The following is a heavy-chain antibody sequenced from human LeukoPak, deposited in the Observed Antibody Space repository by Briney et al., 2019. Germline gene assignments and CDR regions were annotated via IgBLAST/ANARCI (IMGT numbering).Heavy chain of an antibody. CDR2: IRYDGSNK. J-gene: IGHJ3*02. Sequence: GGSLRLSCAASGFTFSSYGMHWVRQAPGKGLEWVAFIRYDGSNKYYADSVKGRFTISRDNSKNTLYLQMNSLRAEDTAVYYCARETPARGGDCSAFDIWGQGTMVTVSS. CDR3: ARETPARGGDCSAFDI. V-gene: IGHV3-30*02. D-gene: IGHD2-21*02. CDR1: GFTFSSYG.